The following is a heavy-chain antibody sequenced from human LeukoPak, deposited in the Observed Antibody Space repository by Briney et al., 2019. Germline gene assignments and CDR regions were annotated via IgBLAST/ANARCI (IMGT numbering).Heavy chain of an antibody. Sequence: SQTLSLTCTFSGGSISSGGYYWTWIRQHPGKGLEWLGYVYYTGATYYNPSLRSRLTISIDTSKNQFSLKLSSMTAADTAVYYCARGGPSGDYFGYWGQGTLVTVSS. V-gene: IGHV4-31*03. CDR1: GGSISSGGYY. CDR3: ARGGPSGDYFGY. J-gene: IGHJ4*02. CDR2: VYYTGAT. D-gene: IGHD3/OR15-3a*01.